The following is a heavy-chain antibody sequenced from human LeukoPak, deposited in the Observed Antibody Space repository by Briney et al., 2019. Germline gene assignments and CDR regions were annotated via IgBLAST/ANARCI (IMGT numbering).Heavy chain of an antibody. J-gene: IGHJ4*02. D-gene: IGHD3-10*01. CDR1: GFTFSVEY. Sequence: GGSLRLSCAASGFTFSVEYMSWIRQAPGKGLEWVSYISSSGSSIFYADSVKGRFTISRDNAKNSLFLQMNSLRAEDTAVYYCTRARGAGPGAHFDYWGQGTLVTVSA. V-gene: IGHV3-11*01. CDR2: ISSSGSSI. CDR3: TRARGAGPGAHFDY.